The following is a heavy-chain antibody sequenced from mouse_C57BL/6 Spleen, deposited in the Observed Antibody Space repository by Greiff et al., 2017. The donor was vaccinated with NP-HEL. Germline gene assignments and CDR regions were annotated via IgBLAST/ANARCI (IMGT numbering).Heavy chain of an antibody. CDR2: INPYNGGT. Sequence: VQLQQSGPVLVKPGASVKMSCKASGYTFTDYYMNWVKQSPGKSLEWVGVINPYNGGTSYNQKFTGKATMTVDKSSSTAYMELNSLTSEDSAVYYCARSGFYSNYVDYWGQGTTLTVSS. J-gene: IGHJ2*01. V-gene: IGHV1-19*01. CDR1: GYTFTDYY. D-gene: IGHD2-12*01. CDR3: ARSGFYSNYVDY.